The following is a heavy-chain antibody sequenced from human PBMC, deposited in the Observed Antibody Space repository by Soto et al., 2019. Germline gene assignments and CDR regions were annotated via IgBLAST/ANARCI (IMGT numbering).Heavy chain of an antibody. Sequence: QLVQSGAEVKKPGASVNVSCKASGYVFISYAITWVRQAPGQGLEWMGGITAHNGNTKHSQKFQGRMTMTTDTSTNTAYLELRSLTSDDPATYYCATLDWGTFDVWGQGTLVTVSS. V-gene: IGHV1-18*01. D-gene: IGHD3-9*01. CDR2: ITAHNGNT. CDR1: GYVFISYA. J-gene: IGHJ4*02. CDR3: ATLDWGTFDV.